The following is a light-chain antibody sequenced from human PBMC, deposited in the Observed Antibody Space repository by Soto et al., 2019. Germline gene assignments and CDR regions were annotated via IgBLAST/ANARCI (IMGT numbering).Light chain of an antibody. Sequence: DIVMTQSPLSLPVTPGEPASISCRSSQSLLHSNGYNYLDRYLQKPGQSPQLLIYLGSNRASGVTDRFSGSRSGTDFTLKINRVEAEDVGVYYCMQALQTPYTFGQGTKLGIK. CDR3: MQALQTPYT. CDR2: LGS. J-gene: IGKJ2*01. CDR1: QSLLHSNGYNY. V-gene: IGKV2-28*01.